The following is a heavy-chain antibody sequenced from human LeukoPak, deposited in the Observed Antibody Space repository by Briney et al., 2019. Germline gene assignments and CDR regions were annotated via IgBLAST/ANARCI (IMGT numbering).Heavy chain of an antibody. CDR1: GVSVSASY. CDR3: ARDPSPYYSDYGH. D-gene: IGHD4-11*01. Sequence: GGSLRLSCAASGVSVSASYMSWVRQAPGKGLEWVSIIFSGGGTDYADSVKGRFTISRDTSKNTVYLQLNSMRTEDTAVYYCARDPSPYYSDYGHWGQGTLVTVSS. V-gene: IGHV3-66*01. J-gene: IGHJ4*02. CDR2: IFSGGGT.